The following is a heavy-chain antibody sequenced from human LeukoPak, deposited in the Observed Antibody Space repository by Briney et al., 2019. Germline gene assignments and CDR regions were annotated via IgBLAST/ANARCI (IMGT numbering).Heavy chain of an antibody. CDR3: AGTYYYDSSGYYIFDY. CDR2: IYYSGST. V-gene: IGHV4-31*03. D-gene: IGHD3-22*01. Sequence: KPSETLSLTCTVSGGSISSGGYYWSWIRQHPGKGLEWIGYIYYSGSTYYNPSLKSRVTISVDTSKNQFPLKLSSVTAADTAVYYCAGTYYYDSSGYYIFDYWGQGTLVTVSS. CDR1: GGSISSGGYY. J-gene: IGHJ4*02.